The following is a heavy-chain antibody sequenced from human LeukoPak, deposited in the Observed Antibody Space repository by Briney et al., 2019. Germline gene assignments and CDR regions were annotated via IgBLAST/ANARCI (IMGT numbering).Heavy chain of an antibody. CDR3: ARTGYSSSWYLYYYYMDV. D-gene: IGHD6-13*01. Sequence: ASVKVSCKASGYTFTSYGISWVRQAPGQGLEWMGWISAYNGNTNYAQKLQGRVTMTTDTSTSTAYMELRSLRSDDTAVYYCARTGYSSSWYLYYYYMDVWGKGTTVTASS. J-gene: IGHJ6*03. CDR1: GYTFTSYG. CDR2: ISAYNGNT. V-gene: IGHV1-18*01.